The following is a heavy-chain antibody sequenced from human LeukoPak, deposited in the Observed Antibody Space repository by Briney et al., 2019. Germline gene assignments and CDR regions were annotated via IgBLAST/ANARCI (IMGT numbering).Heavy chain of an antibody. CDR1: GYSFTSYW. Sequence: GESLKISCKGSGYSFTSYWIGWGRQMPGKGLEWMGIIYPGDSDTRYRPFFQGQVTISADKSISTAYLQWSSIKASTTAMYYCARHLVFVYPERAFDIWGQGTMVTVSS. CDR3: ARHLVFVYPERAFDI. D-gene: IGHD1-14*01. CDR2: IYPGDSDT. V-gene: IGHV5-51*01. J-gene: IGHJ3*02.